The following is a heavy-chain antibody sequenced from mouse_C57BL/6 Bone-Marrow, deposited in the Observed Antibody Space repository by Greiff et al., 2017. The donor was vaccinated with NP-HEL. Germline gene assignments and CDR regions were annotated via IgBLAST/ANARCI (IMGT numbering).Heavy chain of an antibody. J-gene: IGHJ4*01. CDR2: FYPGSGSI. Sequence: VQVVESGAELVKPGASVKLSCKASGYTFTEYTIHWVKQRSGQGLEWIGWFYPGSGSIKYNEKFKDKATLTADKSSSTVYMELSRLTSEDSAVYFCARHEGDYRRGYAMDYWGQGTSVTVSS. CDR3: ARHEGDYRRGYAMDY. D-gene: IGHD2-14*01. CDR1: GYTFTEYT. V-gene: IGHV1-62-2*01.